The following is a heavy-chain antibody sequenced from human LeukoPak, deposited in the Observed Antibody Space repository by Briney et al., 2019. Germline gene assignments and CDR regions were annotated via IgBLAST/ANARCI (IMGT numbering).Heavy chain of an antibody. CDR2: ISDSGSNT. D-gene: IGHD6-6*01. V-gene: IGHV3-23*01. CDR3: AKGDLGWELVRY. Sequence: GGSLRLSCAASGFIFRSYAMSWVRQAPGKGLEWVSAISDSGSNTYSADSVKGRFTISRDNSKNTLYLQMNSLRAEDTAVYYCAKGDLGWELVRYWGQGALVTASS. J-gene: IGHJ4*02. CDR1: GFIFRSYA.